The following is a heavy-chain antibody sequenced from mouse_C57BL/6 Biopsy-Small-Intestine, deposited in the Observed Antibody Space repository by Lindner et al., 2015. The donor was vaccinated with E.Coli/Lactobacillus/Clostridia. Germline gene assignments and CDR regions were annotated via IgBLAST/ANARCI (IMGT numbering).Heavy chain of an antibody. CDR3: AIEGPSSRSFDY. V-gene: IGHV1-72*04. Sequence: SVKVSCKASGYTFTGYYIHWVRQAPGQGLEWMGWINPNSGGTSYAQKFQGRVTMTRDTSISTVYMFLSRMTSDDTAVIYCAIEGPSSRSFDYWGQGTLVTVSS. CDR2: INPNSGGT. CDR1: GYTFTGYY. J-gene: IGHJ4*01. D-gene: IGHD6-1*01.